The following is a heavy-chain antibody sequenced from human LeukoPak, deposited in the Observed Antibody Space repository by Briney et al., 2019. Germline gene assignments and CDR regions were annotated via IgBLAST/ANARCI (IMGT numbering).Heavy chain of an antibody. D-gene: IGHD3-16*02. V-gene: IGHV1-69*13. CDR1: GGTFRDYP. CDR3: ARASDYVWGSYPTDY. CDR2: IIPMFGTA. Sequence: SVKVSCKASGGTFRDYPLSWVRQAPGQGLEWMGGIIPMFGTAKYAQNFEGRVEITADEPTSTAYMELSSLRSEDTAVYYCARASDYVWGSYPTDYWGQGTLVTVSS. J-gene: IGHJ4*02.